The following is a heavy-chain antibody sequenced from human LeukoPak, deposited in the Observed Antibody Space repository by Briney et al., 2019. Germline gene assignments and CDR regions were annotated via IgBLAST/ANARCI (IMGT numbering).Heavy chain of an antibody. J-gene: IGHJ4*02. CDR2: IYTSGST. CDR3: ARGKTGTTSYYFDY. CDR1: GGSISSYY. Sequence: SETLSLTCTVSGGSISSYYWSWIRQPAGKGLEWIGRIYTSGSTNYNPSLKSRVTMSVDTSKNQFSLKLSSVTAADTAVYYCARGKTGTTSYYFDYWGQGTLVTVSS. V-gene: IGHV4-4*07. D-gene: IGHD1-7*01.